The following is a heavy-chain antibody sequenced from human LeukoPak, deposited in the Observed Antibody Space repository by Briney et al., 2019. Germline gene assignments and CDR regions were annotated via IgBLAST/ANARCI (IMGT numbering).Heavy chain of an antibody. V-gene: IGHV4-34*01. Sequence: NPSETLSLTCAVYGGSFSGYYWSWTRQPPGKGLEWIGEINHSGSTNYNPSLKSRVTISVDTSKNQFSLKLSSVTAADTAVYYCARGRAVASIVSRYYYYYGMDVWGKGTTVTVSS. J-gene: IGHJ6*04. CDR1: GGSFSGYY. D-gene: IGHD3-9*01. CDR3: ARGRAVASIVSRYYYYYGMDV. CDR2: INHSGST.